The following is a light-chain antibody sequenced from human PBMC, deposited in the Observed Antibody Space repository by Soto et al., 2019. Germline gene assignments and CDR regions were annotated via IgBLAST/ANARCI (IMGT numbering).Light chain of an antibody. CDR2: GAS. Sequence: EIVLTQSPGTLSLSLGERATLSCRASQSVSSSYLAWYQQKPGQAPRPLIYGASSRAIGIPDRFSGGGSGTDFTLTISRLEPEDFAVYYCQQYGSSPWTFGQGTKVEIK. CDR1: QSVSSSY. CDR3: QQYGSSPWT. J-gene: IGKJ1*01. V-gene: IGKV3-20*01.